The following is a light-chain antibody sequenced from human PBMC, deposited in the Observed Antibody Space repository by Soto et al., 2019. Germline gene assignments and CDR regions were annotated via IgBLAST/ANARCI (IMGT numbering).Light chain of an antibody. CDR2: DVG. CDR1: SSDVGGYNY. V-gene: IGLV2-11*01. J-gene: IGLJ1*01. CDR3: CSYAGSYTYV. Sequence: ALTQPRSVSGSPGQSVTISCTGTSSDVGGYNYVSWYQQHPGKAPKLMIYDVGKRPSGVPDRFSGSKSGNTASLTISGLQAEDEADYYCCSYAGSYTYVFGSGTKVTVL.